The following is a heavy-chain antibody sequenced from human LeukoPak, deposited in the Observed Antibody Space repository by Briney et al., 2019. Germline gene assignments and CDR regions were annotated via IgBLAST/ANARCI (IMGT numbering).Heavy chain of an antibody. Sequence: SETLSLTCTVSGGSISSYYWNWIRQPPGKGLEWIGYIYYSGSTNYNPSLKSRVTISVDTSKNQFSLKLSTVTAADTAVDYCARDLSGTRIYGSGSYYDYWGQGTLVTVSS. V-gene: IGHV4-59*01. J-gene: IGHJ4*02. CDR3: ARDLSGTRIYGSGSYYDY. CDR1: GGSISSYY. D-gene: IGHD3-10*01. CDR2: IYYSGST.